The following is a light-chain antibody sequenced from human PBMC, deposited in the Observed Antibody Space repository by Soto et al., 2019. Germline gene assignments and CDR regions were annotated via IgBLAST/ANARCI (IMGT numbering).Light chain of an antibody. V-gene: IGKV3D-20*02. CDR2: SAS. CDR1: QTVSSNY. Sequence: EIVLTQSPGTLSLSPGERATLSCRASQTVSSNYLAWYQQKPGQAPRLLIYSASTRATGIPARFSGSGSGTDFTLTISSLQAEDFAVYYCQQRSSWPPTFGQGTRLEI. J-gene: IGKJ5*01. CDR3: QQRSSWPPT.